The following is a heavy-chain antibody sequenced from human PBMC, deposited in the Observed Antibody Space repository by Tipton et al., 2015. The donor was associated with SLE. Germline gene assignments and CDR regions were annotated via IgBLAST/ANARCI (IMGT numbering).Heavy chain of an antibody. CDR2: INHSGST. D-gene: IGHD3-22*01. CDR1: GGSFSGYY. J-gene: IGHJ3*02. Sequence: TLSLTCAVYGGSFSGYYWSWIRQPPGKGLEWIGEINHSGSTNYNPSLKSRVTISVDTSKNQFSLKLSSVTAADTAVYYCARSSLGRDSSGYWGAFDIWGQGTMVTVSS. V-gene: IGHV4-34*01. CDR3: ARSSLGRDSSGYWGAFDI.